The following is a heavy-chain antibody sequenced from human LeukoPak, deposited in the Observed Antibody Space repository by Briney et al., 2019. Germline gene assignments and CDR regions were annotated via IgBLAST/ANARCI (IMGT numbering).Heavy chain of an antibody. Sequence: ASVKVSRKASGGTFSSYTISWVRQAPGQGLEWMGRIIPILGIANYAQKFQGRVTITADKSTSTAYMELSSLRSEDTAVYYCARDLDGAAAGTGAFDIWGQGTMVTVSS. CDR1: GGTFSSYT. V-gene: IGHV1-69*04. CDR2: IIPILGIA. J-gene: IGHJ3*02. CDR3: ARDLDGAAAGTGAFDI. D-gene: IGHD6-13*01.